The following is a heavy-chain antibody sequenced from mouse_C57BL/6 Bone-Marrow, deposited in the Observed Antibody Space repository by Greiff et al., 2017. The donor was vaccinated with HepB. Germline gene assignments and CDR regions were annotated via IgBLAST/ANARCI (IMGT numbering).Heavy chain of an antibody. Sequence: EVKLQESGPGLVKPSQSLSLTCSVTGYSITSGYYWNWIRQFPGNKLEWMGYISYDGSNNYNPSLKNRISITRDTSKNQFFLKLNSVTTEDTATYYCARGWDDYGPWFAYWGQGTLVTVSA. V-gene: IGHV3-6*01. CDR1: GYSITSGYY. CDR3: ARGWDDYGPWFAY. J-gene: IGHJ3*01. D-gene: IGHD2-4*01. CDR2: ISYDGSN.